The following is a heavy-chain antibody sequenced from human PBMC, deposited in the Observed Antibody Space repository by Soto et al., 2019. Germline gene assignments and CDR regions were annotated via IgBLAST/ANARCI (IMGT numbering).Heavy chain of an antibody. D-gene: IGHD2-2*01. CDR2: IIPIFGTA. CDR1: GGTFSSYA. J-gene: IGHJ6*02. V-gene: IGHV1-69*13. Sequence: SVKVSCKASGGTFSSYASSWVRQAPGPGLEWMGGIIPIFGTANYAQKFQGRVTITADESTSTAYMELSSLRSEDTAVYYCARAPIVVVPAAMGPNYYYGMDVWGQGTTVTVSS. CDR3: ARAPIVVVPAAMGPNYYYGMDV.